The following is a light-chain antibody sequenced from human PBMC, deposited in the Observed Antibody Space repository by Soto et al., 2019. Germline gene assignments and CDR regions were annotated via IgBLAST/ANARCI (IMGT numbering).Light chain of an antibody. J-gene: IGLJ1*01. V-gene: IGLV2-23*02. CDR1: SSDVGSYNL. CDR3: CSYAGDNYV. CDR2: VVS. Sequence: QSVLTQPASVSGSPGQSITISCTGTSSDVGSYNLVSWYQHHPGKAPQLMIFVVSKRPSGVSNRFSGSKSGNTASLTISGLQAEDEADYYCCSYAGDNYVFGAGTKVNVL.